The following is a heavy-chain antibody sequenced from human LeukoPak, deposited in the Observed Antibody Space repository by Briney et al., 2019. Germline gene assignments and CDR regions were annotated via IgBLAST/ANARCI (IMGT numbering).Heavy chain of an antibody. J-gene: IGHJ4*02. CDR2: INHSGST. CDR3: ARGRLTYYYGSGSSYFDY. Sequence: PSETLSLTCAVYGGSFSGYYWSWIRQPPGKGLEWIGEINHSGSTNYNPSLKSRVTISVDTSKNQFSLKLSSVTAADTAVHYCARGRLTYYYGSGSSYFDYWGQGTLVTVSS. CDR1: GGSFSGYY. V-gene: IGHV4-34*01. D-gene: IGHD3-10*01.